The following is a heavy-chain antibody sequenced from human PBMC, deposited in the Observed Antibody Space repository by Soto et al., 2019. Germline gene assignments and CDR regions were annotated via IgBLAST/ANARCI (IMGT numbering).Heavy chain of an antibody. CDR3: GFMFRGLVDP. CDR1: GASISGSKY. Sequence: PSETLSLTCTVSGASISGSKYWTWIRQPPGKGLERMGYVSDSGSTEYNPSLKSRVSISVDTSKNQFFLRLTSVTAADTAIYYCGFMFRGLVDPWGQGTLVTVSS. J-gene: IGHJ5*02. CDR2: VSDSGST. D-gene: IGHD3-10*01. V-gene: IGHV4-61*01.